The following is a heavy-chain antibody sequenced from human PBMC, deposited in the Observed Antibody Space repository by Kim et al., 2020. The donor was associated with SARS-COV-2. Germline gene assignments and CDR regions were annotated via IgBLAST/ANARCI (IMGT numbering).Heavy chain of an antibody. Sequence: QGFTGRFVFSLDTSVSTAYLQISSLKAEDTAVYYCARGVRGIAAAGPFDYWGQGTLVTVSS. J-gene: IGHJ4*02. CDR3: ARGVRGIAAAGPFDY. V-gene: IGHV7-4-1*02. D-gene: IGHD6-13*01.